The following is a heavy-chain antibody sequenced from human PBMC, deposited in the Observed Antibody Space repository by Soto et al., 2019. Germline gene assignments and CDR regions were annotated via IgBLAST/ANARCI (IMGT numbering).Heavy chain of an antibody. CDR2: ITASGGST. CDR3: AKDGDNGYDLENYFDY. J-gene: IGHJ4*02. CDR1: GFTFSSYA. V-gene: IGHV3-23*01. D-gene: IGHD5-12*01. Sequence: HPGGSLRLSCAASGFTFSSYAMSWVRKTPGKGLEWVSTITASGGSTYYADSVKGRFTVSRDNSNNTLYLQLNSLRPEDTAVYYCAKDGDNGYDLENYFDYWGQGIVVTVPQ.